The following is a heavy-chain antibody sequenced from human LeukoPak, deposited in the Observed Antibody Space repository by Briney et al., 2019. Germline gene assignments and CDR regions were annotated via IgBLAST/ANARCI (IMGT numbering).Heavy chain of an antibody. D-gene: IGHD3-9*01. CDR1: AFTFGDYT. CDR3: ARGKTTGYYSPPGY. V-gene: IGHV3-21*01. Sequence: PGRSLRLSCTASAFTFGDYTMSWVRQAPGKGLEWVSSISSRGDAINYADSVKGRFTISRDNAKNSLYLQMNSLRAEDTAVYYCARGKTTGYYSPPGYWGQGTLVTVSS. CDR2: ISSRGDAI. J-gene: IGHJ4*02.